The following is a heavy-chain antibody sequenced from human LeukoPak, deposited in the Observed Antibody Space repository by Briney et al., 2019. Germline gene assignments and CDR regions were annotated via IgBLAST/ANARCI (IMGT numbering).Heavy chain of an antibody. J-gene: IGHJ4*02. CDR2: ISSNGGTT. V-gene: IGHV3-64D*06. D-gene: IGHD3-22*01. CDR1: GFTFSSYA. CDR3: VKGSEAFCDSKSDY. Sequence: PGGSLRLSCSASGFTFSSYAMHWVRQAPGKGLDYVSAISSNGGTTYYADSLKGRSTISRDNSKNRLYLQMSSLRAEDTAVYYCVKGSEAFCDSKSDYWGQGALVTVSS.